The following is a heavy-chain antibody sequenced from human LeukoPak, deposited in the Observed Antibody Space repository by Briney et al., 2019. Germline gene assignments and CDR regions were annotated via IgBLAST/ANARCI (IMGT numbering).Heavy chain of an antibody. J-gene: IGHJ3*02. Sequence: GESLKISCKGSGYIFTSYWIGWVRQMPGKGLAWMGIIYPGDSDTRYSPSLQGQVTISADKSISTAYLQWSSLKASDTAMYYCARLEMATMDAFDIWGQGTMVTVSS. CDR1: GYIFTSYW. CDR3: ARLEMATMDAFDI. D-gene: IGHD5-24*01. V-gene: IGHV5-51*01. CDR2: IYPGDSDT.